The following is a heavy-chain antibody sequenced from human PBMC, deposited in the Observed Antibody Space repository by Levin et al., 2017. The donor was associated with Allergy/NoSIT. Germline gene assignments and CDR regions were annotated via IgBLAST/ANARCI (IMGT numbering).Heavy chain of an antibody. CDR1: GFTFSTYA. Sequence: GGSLRLSCAASGFTFSTYAMSWVRQAPGKGLEWVSAISGSGGSTYYADSVKGRFIISRDNSKNTLFLQMNSLRAEDTAVYYCAKDAVCSSTSCSDMPFYYYYGMDVWDQGTTVTVSS. D-gene: IGHD2-2*01. CDR2: ISGSGGST. CDR3: AKDAVCSSTSCSDMPFYYYYGMDV. J-gene: IGHJ6*02. V-gene: IGHV3-23*01.